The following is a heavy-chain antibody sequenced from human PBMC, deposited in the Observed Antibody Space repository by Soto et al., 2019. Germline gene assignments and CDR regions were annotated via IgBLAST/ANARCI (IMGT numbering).Heavy chain of an antibody. CDR2: IIPIFGTA. V-gene: IGHV1-69*01. Sequence: QVQLVQSGAEVKKPGSSVKVSCKASGGTFSSYAISWVRQAPGQGLEWMGGIIPIFGTANYAQKFQGRVTITAGESTSRAYMELRRLRSEDTAVYYCARVGDYGGNSGVYWGQGTLVTVSS. D-gene: IGHD4-17*01. CDR1: GGTFSSYA. J-gene: IGHJ4*02. CDR3: ARVGDYGGNSGVY.